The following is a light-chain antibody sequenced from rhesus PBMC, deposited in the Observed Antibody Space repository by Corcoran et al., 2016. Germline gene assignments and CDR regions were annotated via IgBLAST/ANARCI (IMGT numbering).Light chain of an antibody. V-gene: IGKV2-72*01. CDR1: QSLLHSNGNTY. CDR3: VQAIAFPFT. Sequence: DIVMTQTPLSLPITPGEPASISCRSSQSLLHSNGNTYLHWYLQKPGQSPHLLIYGGSNRASGVPDRFSGMGSGTDVTLKISKVEAEDVGVYYCVQAIAFPFTFGPGTKLDIK. CDR2: GGS. J-gene: IGKJ3*01.